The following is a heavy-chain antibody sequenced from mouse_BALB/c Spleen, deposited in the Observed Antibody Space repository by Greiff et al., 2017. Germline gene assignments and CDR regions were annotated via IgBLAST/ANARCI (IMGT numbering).Heavy chain of an antibody. V-gene: IGHV5-12-1*01. D-gene: IGHD2-2*01. J-gene: IGHJ3*01. Sequence: EVQGVESGGGLVKPGGSLKLSCAASGFAFSSYDMSWVRQTPEKRLEWVAYISSGGGSTYYPDTVKGRFTIARDNAKNTLYLQMSSLKSEDTAMYYCARQGSDGNDEAWFAYWGQGTLVTVSA. CDR1: GFAFSSYD. CDR2: ISSGGGST. CDR3: ARQGSDGNDEAWFAY.